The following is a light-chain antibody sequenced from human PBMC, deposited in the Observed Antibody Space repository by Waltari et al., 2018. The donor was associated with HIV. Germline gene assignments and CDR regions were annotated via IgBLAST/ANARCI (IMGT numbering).Light chain of an antibody. J-gene: IGLJ2*01. Sequence: QSVLTQPPSASGTPGQRVTISCSGRRYNIGSNPVSWYQQLPGTAPKLLIYNNDQRPSGVPDRFSGSKSGTSASLAISGLQSEDEGAYYCAAWDDGLNGLFGGGTKLTV. CDR3: AAWDDGLNGL. CDR2: NND. CDR1: RYNIGSNP. V-gene: IGLV1-44*01.